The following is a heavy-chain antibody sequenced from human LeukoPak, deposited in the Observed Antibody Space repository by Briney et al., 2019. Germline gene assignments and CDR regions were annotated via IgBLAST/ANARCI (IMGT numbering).Heavy chain of an antibody. CDR1: GGSISSGGYY. V-gene: IGHV4-31*03. J-gene: IGHJ4*02. CDR2: IYYSGST. D-gene: IGHD5-18*01. CDR3: ARGPWLQFDY. Sequence: SETLSLTCTVSGGSISSGGYYWSWIRQHPGKGLEWIGYIYYSGSTYYNPSLKSRVTISVDTSKKQFSLKLSSVTAADTAVYYCARGPWLQFDYWGQGTLATVSS.